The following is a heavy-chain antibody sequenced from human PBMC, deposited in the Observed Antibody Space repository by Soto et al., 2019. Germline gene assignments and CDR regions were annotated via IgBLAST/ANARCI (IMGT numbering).Heavy chain of an antibody. Sequence: LRLSCAASGFTFNTYGMSWIRQAPGKGLEWVSYITGSDGTIYYAASVKGRFTISRDNAKNSLFLQMNSLTGEDTAVYYCARGAYDSGWYWFDPWGQGTLVTVSS. V-gene: IGHV3-11*01. D-gene: IGHD6-19*01. CDR3: ARGAYDSGWYWFDP. CDR1: GFTFNTYG. CDR2: ITGSDGTI. J-gene: IGHJ5*02.